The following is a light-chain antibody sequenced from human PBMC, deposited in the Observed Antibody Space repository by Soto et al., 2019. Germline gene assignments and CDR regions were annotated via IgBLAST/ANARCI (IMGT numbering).Light chain of an antibody. CDR1: QSVTSNY. CDR3: QHYVTSLTT. V-gene: IGKV3-20*01. J-gene: IGKJ1*01. Sequence: EIVLTQSPGTLSLSPGERATLSCGASQSVTSNYLAWYQQKPGQAPRLLIFGASIRVKGIPDRFIGSGSGTDFTLTISRLEPEYFAVYYCQHYVTSLTTFGQWTKVEVK. CDR2: GAS.